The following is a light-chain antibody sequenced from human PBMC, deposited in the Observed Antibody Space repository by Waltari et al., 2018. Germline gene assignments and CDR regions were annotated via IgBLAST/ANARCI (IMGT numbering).Light chain of an antibody. V-gene: IGKV3-20*01. Sequence: CGACQRVSRYLAWYHQKPGQAPKRLIYGATTSATGSPDMCTGSGFGTDFSLTISSLEPEDFAIYFCQHYVRLPATFGQGTKVEIK. CDR2: GAT. J-gene: IGKJ1*01. CDR1: QRVSRY. CDR3: QHYVRLPAT.